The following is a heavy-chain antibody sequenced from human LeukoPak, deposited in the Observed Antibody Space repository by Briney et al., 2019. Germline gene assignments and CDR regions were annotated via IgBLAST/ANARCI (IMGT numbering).Heavy chain of an antibody. V-gene: IGHV1-8*01. CDR2: MNPKSGNT. CDR3: ARGVNSQGTAMVLFDS. D-gene: IGHD5-18*01. CDR1: GYTFTNHD. J-gene: IGHJ4*02. Sequence: ASVKVSCKASGYTFTNHDINWVRQASGQGLEWMGWMNPKSGNTGYLQKFQGRVTMTRDTSMSTAFMELSSLTSEDTAVYYCARGVNSQGTAMVLFDSWGQGSLVTVSS.